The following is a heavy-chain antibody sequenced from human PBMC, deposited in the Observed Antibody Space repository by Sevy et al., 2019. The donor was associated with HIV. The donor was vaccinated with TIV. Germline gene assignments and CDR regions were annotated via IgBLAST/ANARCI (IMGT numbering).Heavy chain of an antibody. CDR3: AKDLLGRVPATPFDY. CDR2: ISGSGGST. V-gene: IGHV3-23*01. J-gene: IGHJ4*02. Sequence: GGSLRLSCAASGFTFSSYAMSWVRQAPGKGLEWVSAISGSGGSTYDADSVKGRFTISRDNSKNTLYLQMNSLRAEDTAVYYCAKDLLGRVPATPFDYWGQGTLVTVSS. CDR1: GFTFSSYA. D-gene: IGHD2-15*01.